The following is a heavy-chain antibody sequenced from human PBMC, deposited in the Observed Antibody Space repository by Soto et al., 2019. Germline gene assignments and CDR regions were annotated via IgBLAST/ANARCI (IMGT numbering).Heavy chain of an antibody. CDR2: ISAYNGRT. V-gene: IGHV1-18*01. D-gene: IGHD5-12*01. CDR3: ARSRTGYGDVGLPLKY. Sequence: QVHLVQSGAEVKKPGASVKVSCKASGYTFTGYGIGWVRQAPGQGLEWMGWISAYNGRTLYSEKLQGRFTITTDTATSTVFMEVRSLTYDDTAVYYCARSRTGYGDVGLPLKYWGQGTLVTVSS. CDR1: GYTFTGYG. J-gene: IGHJ4*02.